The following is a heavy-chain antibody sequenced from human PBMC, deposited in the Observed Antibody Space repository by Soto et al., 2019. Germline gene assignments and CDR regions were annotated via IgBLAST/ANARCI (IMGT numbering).Heavy chain of an antibody. J-gene: IGHJ4*02. CDR2: IKQDGSEK. V-gene: IGHV3-7*01. CDR3: ARGRYNVNDF. Sequence: GRSLRLSCASSGITKSTNWMSWDRQAPWKRLEWLANIKQDGSEKYFVDSVKGRFTISRDNAKNSLFLRMNSLRAQDTAVYYNARGRYNVNDFWDKGTMVTVSS. D-gene: IGHD5-18*01. CDR1: GITKSTNW.